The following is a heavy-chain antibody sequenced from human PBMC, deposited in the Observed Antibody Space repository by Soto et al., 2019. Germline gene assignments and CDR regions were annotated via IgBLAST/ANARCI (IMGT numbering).Heavy chain of an antibody. CDR1: GGTFNTYA. D-gene: IGHD3-10*01. J-gene: IGHJ4*02. CDR3: AMEVQVLTPAFVY. V-gene: IGHV1-69*19. Sequence: QVQLVQSGAEMKKPGSSVKVSCQSSGGTFNTYAMNWVRQAPGQGPEWMGDISPMFGAANYAPKFQGRVTIIADELTGTPYMRLSSLTSEDTALLIRAMEVQVLTPAFVYWGQGTVVTVSS. CDR2: ISPMFGAA.